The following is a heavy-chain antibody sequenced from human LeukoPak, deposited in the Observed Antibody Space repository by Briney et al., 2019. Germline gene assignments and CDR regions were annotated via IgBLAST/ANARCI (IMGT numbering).Heavy chain of an antibody. CDR3: ARHVRRYYYDSSGCEWFDP. CDR2: RYYSGST. D-gene: IGHD3-22*01. J-gene: IGHJ5*02. Sequence: PSETLSLTCTVSGGSISSSNYYWGWIRQPPGKGLEWIGSRYYSGSTYYNPSLKSRVTISVDTSKNQFSLKLSSVTAADTAVYYCARHVRRYYYDSSGCEWFDPWGQGTLVNVSS. V-gene: IGHV4-39*01. CDR1: GGSISSSNYY.